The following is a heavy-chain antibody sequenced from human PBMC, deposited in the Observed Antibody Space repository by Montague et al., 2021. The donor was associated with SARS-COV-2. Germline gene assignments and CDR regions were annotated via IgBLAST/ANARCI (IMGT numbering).Heavy chain of an antibody. CDR2: IYYSGST. J-gene: IGHJ4*02. CDR1: GGSISSYY. V-gene: IGHV4-59*08. Sequence: SETLSLTCTVSGGSISSYYWSWIRQPPGKGMELVGNIYYSGSTNYNHSLKIRVTISVDTSKNKFSLKLSHMSAADTAVYYCARHKKRLWFGELVFDYWGQGTLVTVSS. D-gene: IGHD3-10*01. CDR3: ARHKKRLWFGELVFDY.